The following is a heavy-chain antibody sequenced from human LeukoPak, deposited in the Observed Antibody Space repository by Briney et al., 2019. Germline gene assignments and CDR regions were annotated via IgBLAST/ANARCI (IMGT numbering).Heavy chain of an antibody. Sequence: ASVKVSCKASGYTFTGYYMHWVRQAPGQGLEWMGWINPNSGGTNYAQKFQGRVTMTRDTSISTAYMEQSRLRSDDTAVYYCAEGRDGYKLEGYWGQGTLVTVSS. CDR2: INPNSGGT. CDR1: GYTFTGYY. D-gene: IGHD5-24*01. V-gene: IGHV1-2*02. J-gene: IGHJ4*02. CDR3: AEGRDGYKLEGY.